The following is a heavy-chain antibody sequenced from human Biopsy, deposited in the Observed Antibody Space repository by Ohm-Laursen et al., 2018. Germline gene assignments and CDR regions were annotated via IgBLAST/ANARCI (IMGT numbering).Heavy chain of an antibody. CDR2: IYYSGTT. D-gene: IGHD3-3*01. J-gene: IGHJ5*01. V-gene: IGHV4-59*01. CDR1: GESMGTYY. CDR3: ARVRGGFLEWFDY. Sequence: TLSLTCTVSGESMGTYYWTWIRQPPGKGLEWIASIYYSGTTNKNPSLKSRVTISVDTSKRQFYLELSSVTAADTAIYYCARVRGGFLEWFDYWGQGTLVTVSS.